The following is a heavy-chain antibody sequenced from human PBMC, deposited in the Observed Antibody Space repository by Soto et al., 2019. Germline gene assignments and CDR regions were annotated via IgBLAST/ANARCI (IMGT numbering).Heavy chain of an antibody. CDR3: ARGGGYPTVTTSLNWFDP. J-gene: IGHJ5*02. Sequence: SETLSLTCAVYGGSFSGYYWSWIRQPPGKGLEWIGEINHSGSTNYNPSLKSRVTISVDTSKNQCSLKLSSVTAADTAVYYCARGGGYPTVTTSLNWFDPWGQGTLVTVSS. D-gene: IGHD4-4*01. CDR2: INHSGST. CDR1: GGSFSGYY. V-gene: IGHV4-34*01.